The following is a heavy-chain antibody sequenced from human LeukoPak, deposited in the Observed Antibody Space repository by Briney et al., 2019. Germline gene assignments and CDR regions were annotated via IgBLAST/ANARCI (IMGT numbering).Heavy chain of an antibody. Sequence: GKSLRLSCAASGFSFGTYWMTWVRQAPGKGLEWVANINPDGSGTYHVDSVKGRFTISRDNAKNSLYLQMTSLRAEDTAVYYCARAISYNFDQWGQGTLVTVSS. V-gene: IGHV3-7*04. D-gene: IGHD1-26*01. CDR1: GFSFGTYW. CDR2: INPDGSGT. CDR3: ARAISYNFDQ. J-gene: IGHJ4*02.